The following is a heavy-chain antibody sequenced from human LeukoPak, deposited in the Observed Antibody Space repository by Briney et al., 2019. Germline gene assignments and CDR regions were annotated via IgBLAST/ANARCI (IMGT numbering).Heavy chain of an antibody. V-gene: IGHV4-34*01. CDR2: INHSGST. CDR3: ARYGRIAAAVPWFDP. CDR1: GGSFSGYY. J-gene: IGHJ5*02. Sequence: SETLSLTCAVYGGSFSGYYWSWIRQPPGKGLEWIGEINHSGSTNYNPSLKSRVTISIDTSKNQFSLKLSSVTAADTAVYYCARYGRIAAAVPWFDPWGQGTLVTVSS. D-gene: IGHD6-13*01.